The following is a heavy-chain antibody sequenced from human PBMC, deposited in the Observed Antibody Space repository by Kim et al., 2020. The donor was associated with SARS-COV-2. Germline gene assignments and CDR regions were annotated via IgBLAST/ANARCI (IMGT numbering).Heavy chain of an antibody. V-gene: IGHV3-15*01. Sequence: GGSLRLSCVASGFTFSNAWMSWVRQAPGKGLEWVGRIKSKTDGGTTDYAAPVKGRFTISRDDSKNTLYLQMNSLKTEDTAVYYCTTQYLTYYYDSSGYYYFDYWGQGTLVTVSS. CDR1: GFTFSNAW. CDR2: IKSKTDGGTT. J-gene: IGHJ4*02. CDR3: TTQYLTYYYDSSGYYYFDY. D-gene: IGHD3-22*01.